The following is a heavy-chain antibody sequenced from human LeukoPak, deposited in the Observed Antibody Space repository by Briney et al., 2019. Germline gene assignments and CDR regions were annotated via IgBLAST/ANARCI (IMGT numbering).Heavy chain of an antibody. D-gene: IGHD2-15*01. Sequence: ASVKVSCKASGYTFTSYDINWVRQATGQGLEWMGWMNPNSGNIGYAQKFQGRVTMTRNTSISTAYMELSSLRSEHTAVYYCARDNGGRAMAYYYYYYMDVWGKGTTVTISS. CDR1: GYTFTSYD. CDR3: ARDNGGRAMAYYYYYYMDV. J-gene: IGHJ6*03. CDR2: MNPNSGNI. V-gene: IGHV1-8*01.